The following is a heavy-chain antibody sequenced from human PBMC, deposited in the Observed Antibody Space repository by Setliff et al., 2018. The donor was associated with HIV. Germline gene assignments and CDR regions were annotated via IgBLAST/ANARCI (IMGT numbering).Heavy chain of an antibody. D-gene: IGHD2-2*01. Sequence: ASVKVSCKASGYTFTAYYIHWVRQAPGQGLEWMGRIIPNSGATNYAQKFQGRVTLTRDTSTGTVYMQLSSLRSDDTAVYYCARVYCSTTSCNDEYFYDYWGQGTLVTVSS. CDR2: IIPNSGAT. J-gene: IGHJ4*01. CDR1: GYTFTAYY. CDR3: ARVYCSTTSCNDEYFYDY. V-gene: IGHV1-2*06.